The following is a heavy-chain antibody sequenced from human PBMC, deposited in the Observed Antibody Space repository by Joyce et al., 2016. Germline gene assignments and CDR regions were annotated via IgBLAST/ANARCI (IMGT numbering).Heavy chain of an antibody. V-gene: IGHV3-21*01. Sequence: EVQLVESGGGLVKPGGSPRLSCAASGFTFSSYSMSWVCQAPGKGLEWVSSLSSSSSYIKYTDSVNGRFTISRDNAKNSLYLQMNSLRVEDTAVYYCARSSYTNGIFDYWGQGTLVTVSS. CDR3: ARSSYTNGIFDY. J-gene: IGHJ4*02. D-gene: IGHD2-8*01. CDR1: GFTFSSYS. CDR2: LSSSSSYI.